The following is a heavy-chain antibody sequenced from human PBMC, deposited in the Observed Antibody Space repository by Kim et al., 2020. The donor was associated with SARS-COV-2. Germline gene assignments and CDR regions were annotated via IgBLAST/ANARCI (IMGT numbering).Heavy chain of an antibody. J-gene: IGHJ5*02. CDR3: ARDMGITMVRGPYGYLFDP. D-gene: IGHD3-10*01. Sequence: SRVTISVDTSKNQFSLKLSSVTAADTAVYYCARDMGITMVRGPYGYLFDPWGQGTLVTVSS. V-gene: IGHV4-31*02.